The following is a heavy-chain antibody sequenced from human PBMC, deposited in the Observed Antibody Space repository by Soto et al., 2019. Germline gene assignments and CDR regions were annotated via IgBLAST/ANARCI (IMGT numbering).Heavy chain of an antibody. J-gene: IGHJ5*02. Sequence: EEELLQSGGGLVQPGGSLRLSCVDSGLSFNIYAFNWVRQAPGKGLEWVPTIGTPDQTYYADSVKGRFIISRDASRGALSLDMSRLRPAETAMYYCARHRINRNGKFDWLAPWGHGTLVTVSS. D-gene: IGHD2-8*01. CDR3: ARHRINRNGKFDWLAP. CDR1: GLSFNIYA. V-gene: IGHV3-23*01. CDR2: IGTPDQT.